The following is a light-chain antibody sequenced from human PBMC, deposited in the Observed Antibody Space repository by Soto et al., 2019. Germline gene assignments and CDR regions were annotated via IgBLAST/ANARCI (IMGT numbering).Light chain of an antibody. V-gene: IGKV3-15*01. CDR3: QQYNNWPLP. CDR2: GAS. J-gene: IGKJ4*01. Sequence: EIVMTQSPATLSVSPGERATLSCRASQSVSGNLAWYQQKPGQAPRLLIYGASTRATGIPARFSGSGSGTAFTLTISSLQSEAFAVYYCQQYNNWPLPFGGGTKVEIK. CDR1: QSVSGN.